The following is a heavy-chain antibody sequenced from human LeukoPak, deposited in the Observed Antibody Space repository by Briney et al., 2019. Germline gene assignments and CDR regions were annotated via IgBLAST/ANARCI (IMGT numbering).Heavy chain of an antibody. Sequence: PSETLSLTCTVSGYSISSGYYWGWIRQPPGKGLEWIGIIYHSGSTYYNPSLKSRVTISVDTSKNQFSLKLSSVTAADTAVYYCARYYYDSSGYYQTGGYFDYWGQGTLVTVSS. CDR1: GYSISSGYY. V-gene: IGHV4-38-2*02. J-gene: IGHJ4*02. CDR2: IYHSGST. CDR3: ARYYYDSSGYYQTGGYFDY. D-gene: IGHD3-22*01.